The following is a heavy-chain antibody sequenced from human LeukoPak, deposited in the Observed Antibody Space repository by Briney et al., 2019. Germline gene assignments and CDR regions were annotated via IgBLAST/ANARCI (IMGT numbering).Heavy chain of an antibody. Sequence: GGSLRLSCAASGFTFSSYWMSWVRQAPGKGLEWVANIKLDGSEKYCVDSVKGRFTISRDNAKKSLYLQMNSLRAEDTAVYYCARGDFNDYGDYADAFEIWGQGTMVTVSA. CDR3: ARGDFNDYGDYADAFEI. CDR2: IKLDGSEK. CDR1: GFTFSSYW. J-gene: IGHJ3*02. D-gene: IGHD4-17*01. V-gene: IGHV3-7*01.